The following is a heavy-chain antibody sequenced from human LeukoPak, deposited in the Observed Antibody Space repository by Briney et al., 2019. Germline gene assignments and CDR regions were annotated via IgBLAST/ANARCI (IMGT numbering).Heavy chain of an antibody. Sequence: ASVKVSCKASGGTFSSYAISWVRQAPGQGLEWMGRIIPILGIANYAQKFQGRVTITADKSTSTAYMELSSLRSEDTAVYYCARDKMDSSSWLVYYFDYWGQGTLVTVSS. J-gene: IGHJ4*02. D-gene: IGHD6-13*01. CDR3: ARDKMDSSSWLVYYFDY. CDR1: GGTFSSYA. V-gene: IGHV1-69*04. CDR2: IIPILGIA.